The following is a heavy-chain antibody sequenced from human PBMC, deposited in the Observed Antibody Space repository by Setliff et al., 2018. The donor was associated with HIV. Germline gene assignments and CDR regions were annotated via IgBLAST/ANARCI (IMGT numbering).Heavy chain of an antibody. V-gene: IGHV7-4-1*02. CDR3: ASRIGPDVFDI. D-gene: IGHD1-26*01. Sequence: ASVKVSCKASGYTFTRYSMNWVRQAPGQGLEWMGWINTKTGTPTYAQGFTGRFVFSLDTSVSTAYLEISSLKVADTAVYYCASRIGPDVFDIWGQGTMVTVSS. CDR2: INTKTGTP. J-gene: IGHJ3*02. CDR1: GYTFTRYS.